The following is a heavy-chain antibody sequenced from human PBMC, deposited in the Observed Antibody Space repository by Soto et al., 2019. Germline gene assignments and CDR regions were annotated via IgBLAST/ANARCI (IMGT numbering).Heavy chain of an antibody. CDR2: IFYTGRN. V-gene: IGHV4-61*08. CDR1: GGSVSGGGSY. D-gene: IGHD1-26*01. CDR3: ARTTIVYYFDS. J-gene: IGHJ4*02. Sequence: SETLSLTCTVSGGSVSGGGSYWSWIRQPPGMGLEWIGYIFYTGRNNYNPSLKSRVTMSVDTSKNQFSLKLTSATAADTAMYYCARTTIVYYFDSWGQGTLVTVSS.